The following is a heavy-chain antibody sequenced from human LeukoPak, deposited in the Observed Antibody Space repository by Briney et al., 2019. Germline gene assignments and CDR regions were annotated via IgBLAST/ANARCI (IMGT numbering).Heavy chain of an antibody. CDR2: IWYGGSNK. D-gene: IGHD3-10*01. V-gene: IGHV3-30*02. CDR1: GFTFSSYG. CDR3: AKDGRLVRGVIGNYYYYYMDV. J-gene: IGHJ6*03. Sequence: PGGSLRLSCAASGFTFSSYGMHWVRQAPGKGLEWVAVIWYGGSNKYYADSVKGRFTISRDNSKNTLYLQMSSLRAEDTAVYYCAKDGRLVRGVIGNYYYYYMDVWGKGTTVTVSS.